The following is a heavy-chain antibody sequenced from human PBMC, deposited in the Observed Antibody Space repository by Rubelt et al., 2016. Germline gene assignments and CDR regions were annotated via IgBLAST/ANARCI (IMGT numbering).Heavy chain of an antibody. D-gene: IGHD3-3*01. Sequence: QLQLQESGPGLVKASETLSLTCSVSGGSISSSTYYWGWIRQPPGKGLEWIGTIYYSGSPYYNPSLKSRVTISLDTSKNQFSLSLTSLTASDTAVYYCATYETIPNFGQLIYYFDRWGRGTLVTVSS. J-gene: IGHJ2*01. CDR2: IYYSGSP. V-gene: IGHV4-39*07. CDR1: GGSISSSTYY. CDR3: ATYETIPNFGQLIYYFDR.